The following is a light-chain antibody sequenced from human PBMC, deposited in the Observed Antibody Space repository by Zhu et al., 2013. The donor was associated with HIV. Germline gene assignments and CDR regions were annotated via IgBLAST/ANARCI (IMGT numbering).Light chain of an antibody. CDR1: SSDLGTYNY. V-gene: IGLV2-14*01. J-gene: IGLJ1*01. Sequence: QSALTQPASVSASPGQSITISCTGTSSDLGTYNYVSWYQQYPGKAPKLMIYDVSNRPSGVSNRFSGSKSGNTASLTISGLQAEDEGDYYCGSWDGSLSAYVFGTGTKVTVL. CDR3: GSWDGSLSAYV. CDR2: DVS.